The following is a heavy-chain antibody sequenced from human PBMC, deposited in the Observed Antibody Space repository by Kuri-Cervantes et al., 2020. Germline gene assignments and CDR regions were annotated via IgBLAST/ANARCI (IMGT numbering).Heavy chain of an antibody. Sequence: GESLKISCAASGFTFSSYWMSWVRQAPGKGLEWVANIKRDGSEKYYVDSVKGRFTISRDNAKNSLYLQMNSLRAEDAALYYCAKGGFGVIIRPLDYWGQGILVTVSS. J-gene: IGHJ4*02. CDR3: AKGGFGVIIRPLDY. CDR1: GFTFSSYW. D-gene: IGHD3-3*01. V-gene: IGHV3-7*05. CDR2: IKRDGSEK.